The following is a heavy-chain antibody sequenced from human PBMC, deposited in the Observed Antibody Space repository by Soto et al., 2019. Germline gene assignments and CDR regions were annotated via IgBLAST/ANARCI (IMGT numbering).Heavy chain of an antibody. CDR3: ARHAVTATLTGGIDV. CDR2: INAGNGNT. Sequence: GASVKVSCKASGYTFTSYAMHWVRQAPGQRLEWMGWINAGNGNTKYSQKFQGRATITRDTSASTAYMELSSLKASDTAMYYCARHAVTATLTGGIDVWGQGTTVTVSS. J-gene: IGHJ6*02. CDR1: GYTFTSYA. D-gene: IGHD2-21*02. V-gene: IGHV1-3*01.